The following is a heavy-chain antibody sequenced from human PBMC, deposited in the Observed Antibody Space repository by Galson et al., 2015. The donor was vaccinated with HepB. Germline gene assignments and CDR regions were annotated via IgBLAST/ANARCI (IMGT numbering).Heavy chain of an antibody. CDR3: ARDYPTIAGYYYYYYGMDV. CDR1: GFTFSSYD. V-gene: IGHV3-48*03. J-gene: IGHJ6*02. Sequence: SLRLSCAASGFTFSSYDMNWVRQAPGKGLEWVSYISSSGSTIYYADSVKGRFTISRDNAKNSLYLQMNSLRAEDTAVYYCARDYPTIAGYYYYYYGMDVWGQGTTVTVSS. D-gene: IGHD4/OR15-4a*01. CDR2: ISSSGSTI.